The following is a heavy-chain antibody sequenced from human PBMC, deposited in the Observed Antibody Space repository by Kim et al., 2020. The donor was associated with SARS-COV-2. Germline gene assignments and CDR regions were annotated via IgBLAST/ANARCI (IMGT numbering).Heavy chain of an antibody. CDR2: ISSSSSYI. J-gene: IGHJ6*02. CDR1: GFTFSSYS. CDR3: ASLWGSGSYYNVGYYYYGMDV. V-gene: IGHV3-21*01. D-gene: IGHD3-10*01. Sequence: GGSLRLSCAASGFTFSSYSMNWVRQAPGKGLEWVSSISSSSSYIYYADSVKGRFTISRDNAKNSLYLQMNSLRAEDTAVYYCASLWGSGSYYNVGYYYYGMDVWGQGTTVTVSS.